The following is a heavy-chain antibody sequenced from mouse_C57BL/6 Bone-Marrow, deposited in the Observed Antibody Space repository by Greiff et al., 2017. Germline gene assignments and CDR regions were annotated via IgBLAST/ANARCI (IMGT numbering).Heavy chain of an antibody. CDR2: IDPSDSET. CDR1: GYTFTSYW. V-gene: IGHV1-52*01. J-gene: IGHJ1*03. D-gene: IGHD1-1*01. CDR3: ARYYYGSRGYFDV. Sequence: VQLQQPGAELVRPGSSVKLSCKASGYTFTSYWMHWVKQRPIQGLEWIGNIDPSDSETHSNQKFKDKATLTVDKSSSTAYMQLSSLTSEDSAVYYCARYYYGSRGYFDVWGTGTTGTVSS.